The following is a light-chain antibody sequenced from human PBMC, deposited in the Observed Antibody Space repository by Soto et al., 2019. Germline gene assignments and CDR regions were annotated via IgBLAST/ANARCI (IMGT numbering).Light chain of an antibody. CDR3: QQSFSTPRT. V-gene: IGKV1-39*01. J-gene: IGKJ1*01. CDR1: QTISTY. CDR2: GAS. Sequence: DIQMTQSPSPLSASVGDRVNITCRASQTISTYLNWYQQKPGKAPKLLIYGASSLQSGVPSRFSGSGSGTDFTLTISSLQPEDFGTYYCQQSFSTPRTFGQGTKVDIK.